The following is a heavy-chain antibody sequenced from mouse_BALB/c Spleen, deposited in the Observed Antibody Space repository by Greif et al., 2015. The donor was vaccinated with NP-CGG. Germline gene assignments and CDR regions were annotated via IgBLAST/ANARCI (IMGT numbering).Heavy chain of an antibody. J-gene: IGHJ4*01. V-gene: IGHV2-2*02. CDR1: GFSLTSYG. CDR3: ARHGYPPYAMDY. D-gene: IGHD2-2*01. Sequence: VQLQESGPCLVQPSQSPSITCTVSGFSLTSYGVHWVRQSPGKGLEWLGVIWSGGSTDYNAAFISRLSISKDDSKSQVFFKMNSLQANDTAIYYCARHGYPPYAMDYLGQGTSVTVSS. CDR2: IWSGGST.